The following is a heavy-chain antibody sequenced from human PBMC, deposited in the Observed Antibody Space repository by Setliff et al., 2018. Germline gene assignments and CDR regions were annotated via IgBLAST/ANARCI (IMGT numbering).Heavy chain of an antibody. CDR3: ARGLNTETWTPLY. CDR2: IYTKGGT. V-gene: IGHV4-4*08. D-gene: IGHD2-15*01. CDR1: GRSMTDFF. Sequence: PSETLSLTCSVAGRSMTDFFWHWFRRPPGRVLEWIGSIYTKGGTNYSPYLKSGVTMSVDRSRNQFSLTLSAVSAADMAVYYCARGLNTETWTPLYWSPGTLVTVSS. J-gene: IGHJ4*02.